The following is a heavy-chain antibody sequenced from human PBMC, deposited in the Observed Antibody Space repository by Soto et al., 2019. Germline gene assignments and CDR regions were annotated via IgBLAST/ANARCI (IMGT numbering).Heavy chain of an antibody. CDR1: GFSFSNYA. CDR3: ARQHDNKSTWYRFGY. V-gene: IGHV3-30-3*01. Sequence: QVQLVESGGDVVRPGRSLRLSCVVSGFSFSNYAMHWVRQAPGKGLEWVAVISYDGSTKYYAGSVKGRFTISRDNPENTLFLQMNSLRAEDTAVYYCARQHDNKSTWYRFGYWGQGTLVTVSS. CDR2: ISYDGSTK. D-gene: IGHD6-13*01. J-gene: IGHJ4*02.